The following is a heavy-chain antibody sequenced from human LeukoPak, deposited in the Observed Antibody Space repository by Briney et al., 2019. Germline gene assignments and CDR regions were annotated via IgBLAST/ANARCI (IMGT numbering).Heavy chain of an antibody. J-gene: IGHJ4*02. CDR3: ARDRASAGGFDY. D-gene: IGHD2-15*01. CDR1: GGSISSGGYS. V-gene: IGHV4-61*08. Sequence: PSETLSLTCVVSGGSISSGGYSWTWTRQPPGKGLEWIGYIYYSGTTNYNPSLQSRVTISVATSKNQFSLKLSSVTAADTALYYCARDRASAGGFDYWGQGTLVTVSS. CDR2: IYYSGTT.